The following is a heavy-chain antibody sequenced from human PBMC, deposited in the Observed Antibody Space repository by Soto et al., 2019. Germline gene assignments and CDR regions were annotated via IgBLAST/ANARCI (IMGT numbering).Heavy chain of an antibody. CDR1: GGSVSSGTYY. J-gene: IGHJ4*02. Sequence: SETRSLPCTVSGGSVSSGTYYWTWIRQPPGKGLEWIGYIYYTGSTNYNPSLKSRVPISVHTCKNQVSLKLRSVTAADTAVYYCARLNYFDSSGYLPRDYWGQGTLVTVSS. CDR2: IYYTGST. CDR3: ARLNYFDSSGYLPRDY. V-gene: IGHV4-61*01. D-gene: IGHD3-22*01.